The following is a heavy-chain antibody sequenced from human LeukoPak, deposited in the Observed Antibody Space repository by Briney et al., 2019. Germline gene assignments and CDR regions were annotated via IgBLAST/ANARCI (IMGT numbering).Heavy chain of an antibody. D-gene: IGHD1-26*01. CDR3: ARGGGGSLQFDY. CDR1: GGSISSYY. J-gene: IGHJ4*02. V-gene: IGHV4-59*06. Sequence: SETLSLTCTVSGGSISSYYWSWIRQPPGKGLEWIGYLYYSGSTYYNPSLKSRVTISVDTSKSQSSLKLSSGTAASTPVYYCARGGGGSLQFDYWGQGTLVTVSS. CDR2: LYYSGST.